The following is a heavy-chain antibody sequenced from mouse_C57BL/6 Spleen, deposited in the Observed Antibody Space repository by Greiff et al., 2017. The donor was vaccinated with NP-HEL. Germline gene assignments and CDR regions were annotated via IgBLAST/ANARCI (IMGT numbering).Heavy chain of an antibody. V-gene: IGHV14-4*01. D-gene: IGHD2-4*01. CDR2: IDPENGDT. CDR1: GFNIKDDY. J-gene: IGHJ4*01. CDR3: TSYDYDGYAMDY. Sequence: EVQLQESGAELVRPGASVKLSCTASGFNIKDDYMHWVKQRPEQGLEWIGWIDPENGDTEYASKFQGKATITADTSSNTAYLQLSSLTAEDTDVYYCTSYDYDGYAMDYWGQGTSVTVSS.